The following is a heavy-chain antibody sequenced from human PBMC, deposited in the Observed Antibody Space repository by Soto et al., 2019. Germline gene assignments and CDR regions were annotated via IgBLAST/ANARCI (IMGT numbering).Heavy chain of an antibody. V-gene: IGHV4-59*01. Sequence: SETLSLTCTVSGGSISSYYWSCIRQPPGKGLEWIGYIYYSGSTNYNPSLKSRVTISVDTSKNQFSLKLSSVTAADTAVYYCARASKTKVTTKGYSYYYMAVWGKGTTVTVSS. CDR2: IYYSGST. D-gene: IGHD4-17*01. CDR3: ARASKTKVTTKGYSYYYMAV. J-gene: IGHJ6*03. CDR1: GGSISSYY.